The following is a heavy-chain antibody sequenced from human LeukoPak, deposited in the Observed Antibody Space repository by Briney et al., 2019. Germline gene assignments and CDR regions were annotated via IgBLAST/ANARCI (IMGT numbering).Heavy chain of an antibody. V-gene: IGHV3-30*04. CDR1: GFTFSSYA. CDR3: ARDDGGNFNDAFDI. Sequence: GGSLRLSCAASGFTFSSYAMHWVRQAPGKGLEWVAVISYDGSNKYYADSVKGRFTISRDNAKKSLYLQMNSLRAEDTAVYYCARDDGGNFNDAFDIWGQGTMVTVSS. J-gene: IGHJ3*02. D-gene: IGHD4-23*01. CDR2: ISYDGSNK.